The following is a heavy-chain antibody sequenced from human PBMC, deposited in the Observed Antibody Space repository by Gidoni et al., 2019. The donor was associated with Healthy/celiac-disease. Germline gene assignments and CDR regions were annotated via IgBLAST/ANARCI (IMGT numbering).Heavy chain of an antibody. D-gene: IGHD3-3*01. CDR1: GGTFSSYA. CDR2: IIPIFGTA. J-gene: IGHJ3*02. CDR3: ASFSPLTGHAFDI. V-gene: IGHV1-69*01. Sequence: KKPGSSVKVSCKASGGTFSSYAISWVRQAPGQGLEWMGGIIPIFGTANYAQKFQGRVTITADESTSTAYMELSSLRSEDTAVYYCASFSPLTGHAFDIWGQGTMVTVSS.